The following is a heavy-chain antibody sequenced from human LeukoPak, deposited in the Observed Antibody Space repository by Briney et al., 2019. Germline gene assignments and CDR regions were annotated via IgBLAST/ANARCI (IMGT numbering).Heavy chain of an antibody. V-gene: IGHV3-7*01. CDR1: GFTFSSYW. J-gene: IGHJ6*03. D-gene: IGHD7-27*01. CDR2: IKQDGSEK. CDR3: ARESARTSSLTGDFHYYYYMDV. Sequence: PGGSLRLSCAASGFTFSSYWMSWVRQAPGKGLEWVANIKQDGSEKYYVDSVKGRFTISRDNAKNSLYLQMNSLRAEDTAVYYCARESARTSSLTGDFHYYYYMDVWGKGTTVTASS.